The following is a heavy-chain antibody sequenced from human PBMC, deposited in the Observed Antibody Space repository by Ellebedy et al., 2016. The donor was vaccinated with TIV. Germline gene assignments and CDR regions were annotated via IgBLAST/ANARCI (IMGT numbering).Heavy chain of an antibody. J-gene: IGHJ4*02. D-gene: IGHD4-23*01. V-gene: IGHV3-48*04. CDR1: GFTFSSYS. CDR3: ARDLHGGNPPSRIRFDY. CDR2: ISSSSSTI. Sequence: GGSLRLXXAASGFTFSSYSMNWVRQAPGKGLEWVSYISSSSSTIYYADSVKGRFTISRDNAKNSLYLQMNSLRAEDTAVYYCARDLHGGNPPSRIRFDYWGQGTLVTVSS.